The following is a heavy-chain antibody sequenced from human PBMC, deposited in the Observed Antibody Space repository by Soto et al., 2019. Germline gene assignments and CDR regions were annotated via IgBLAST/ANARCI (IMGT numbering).Heavy chain of an antibody. J-gene: IGHJ3*02. CDR1: GYSFSGYD. CDR3: ARDSGAALYGEDALDI. Sequence: QGKLVQSGPEVKKPGASVKVSCTASGYSFSGYDITWVRQAPGQGLEWLGWVSTSIRSTMSAEKLQGRLTMTTDTSTTTVYMVLRGLTSDDTAVYYCARDSGAALYGEDALDIWGQGTMVSVSS. D-gene: IGHD3-10*01. V-gene: IGHV1-18*04. CDR2: VSTSIRST.